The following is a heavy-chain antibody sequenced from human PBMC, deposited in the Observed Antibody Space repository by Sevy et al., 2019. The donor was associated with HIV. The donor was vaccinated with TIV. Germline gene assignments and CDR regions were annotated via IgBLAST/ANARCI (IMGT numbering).Heavy chain of an antibody. Sequence: GGSLRLSCAASGFTFSNYNMNWVRQAPGKGLEWASYISSSSNTIYYADSVKGRFTISRDNSKNTLYLQMNSLRAEDTAVYYCAKDKHYYDSSGYYTFDYWGQGTLVTVSS. J-gene: IGHJ4*02. V-gene: IGHV3-48*01. CDR3: AKDKHYYDSSGYYTFDY. CDR2: ISSSSNTI. CDR1: GFTFSNYN. D-gene: IGHD3-22*01.